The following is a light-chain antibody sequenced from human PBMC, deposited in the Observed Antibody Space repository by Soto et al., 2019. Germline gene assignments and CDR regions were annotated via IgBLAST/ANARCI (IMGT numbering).Light chain of an antibody. CDR2: ETS. Sequence: EIVLTQSPATLSLSPGERATLSCRASQSVGSYLTWYQQKPGQAPRLLIYETSKRATGIPARFSGSGSGTDFTLTISSLEPEDFAVYYCHQRSSWPRTFGQGTKVDIK. J-gene: IGKJ1*01. CDR3: HQRSSWPRT. V-gene: IGKV3-11*01. CDR1: QSVGSY.